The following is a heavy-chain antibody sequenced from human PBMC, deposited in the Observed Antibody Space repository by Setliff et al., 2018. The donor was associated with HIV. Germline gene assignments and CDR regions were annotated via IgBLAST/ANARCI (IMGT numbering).Heavy chain of an antibody. CDR3: VRGGTGWLRGLFDY. J-gene: IGHJ4*02. Sequence: SETLSLTCTVSGDSISGSDYYWSWIRQSPRWGLEWIGYVHTSGSSNYNLSLKSRATISVDTSTNQFSLKLTSLTAADTAVYYCVRGGTGWLRGLFDYWGRGILVTVSS. CDR1: GDSISGSDYY. D-gene: IGHD5-12*01. V-gene: IGHV4-61*08. CDR2: VHTSGSS.